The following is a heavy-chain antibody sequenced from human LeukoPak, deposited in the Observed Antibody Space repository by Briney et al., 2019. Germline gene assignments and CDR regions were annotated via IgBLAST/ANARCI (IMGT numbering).Heavy chain of an antibody. CDR3: AGDYGGNFGSEGTFDP. CDR2: IYYSGST. J-gene: IGHJ5*02. V-gene: IGHV4-39*07. Sequence: PSETLSLTCTVSGGSISSSSYYWGWIRQPPGKGLEWIGSIYYSGSTYYNPSLKSRVTISVDRSKNQFSLKLSSVTAADTAVYYCAGDYGGNFGSEGTFDPWGQGTLVTVSS. CDR1: GGSISSSSYY. D-gene: IGHD4-23*01.